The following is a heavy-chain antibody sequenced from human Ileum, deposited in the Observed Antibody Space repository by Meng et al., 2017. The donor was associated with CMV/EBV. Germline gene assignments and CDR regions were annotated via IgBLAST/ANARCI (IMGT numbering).Heavy chain of an antibody. D-gene: IGHD3-3*01. V-gene: IGHV1-58*01. CDR1: GFTFTRSA. CDR3: ARDCKAYYDFWSGQGGMDV. J-gene: IGHJ6*02. Sequence: SVKVSCKASGFTFTRSAVQWLRQARGQRLESIGWIVVGTGHTVYAPKFQGRVTITRDMSTSTAYMELSSLRSEDTAVYYCARDCKAYYDFWSGQGGMDVWGQGTTVTGAS. CDR2: IVVGTGHT.